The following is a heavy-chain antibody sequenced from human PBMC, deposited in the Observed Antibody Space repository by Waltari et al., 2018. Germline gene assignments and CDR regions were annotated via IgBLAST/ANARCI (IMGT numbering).Heavy chain of an antibody. CDR3: ATRIPSDHSGSFYYYGMDV. J-gene: IGHJ6*02. V-gene: IGHV1-69*13. CDR2: IIPRFNTP. D-gene: IGHD6-6*01. CDR1: GGTFNSFA. Sequence: QLVQSGAEVKKPGSSVIVSCKASGGTFNSFALSWVRKATGQGLEWMGGIIPRFNTPTYARKFQGRLTVTADESTSTAYMELNSLRSEDSALYYCATRIPSDHSGSFYYYGMDVWGQGTTVTVSS.